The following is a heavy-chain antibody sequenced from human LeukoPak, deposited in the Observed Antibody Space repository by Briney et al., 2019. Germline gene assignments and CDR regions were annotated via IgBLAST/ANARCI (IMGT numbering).Heavy chain of an antibody. D-gene: IGHD1-26*01. CDR2: INGSGGST. CDR1: GLTFRSYA. V-gene: IGHV3-23*01. J-gene: IGHJ5*02. Sequence: GGSLRLSCAASGLTFRSYAMSWVRQAPGKGLEWVSDINGSGGSTYYADPVKGRFTISRDNSKNTLYLQMNSLRAEDTAVYYCAKRHSGGVLWFDPWGQGTPVTVSS. CDR3: AKRHSGGVLWFDP.